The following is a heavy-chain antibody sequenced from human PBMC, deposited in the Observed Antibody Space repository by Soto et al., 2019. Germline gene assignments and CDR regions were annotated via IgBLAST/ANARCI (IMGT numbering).Heavy chain of an antibody. CDR3: ARLHSHGTYGMDV. D-gene: IGHD5-18*01. CDR1: GGSFTYT. J-gene: IGHJ6*02. Sequence: ASVKVSCKASGGSFTYTLSWVRQAPGQGLEWMGGIIPIFGTTNYAQKFQGRVTITADESTKTAYMELSTLRSEDTAVYYCARLHSHGTYGMDVWGQGTTVTVSS. CDR2: IIPIFGTT. V-gene: IGHV1-69*13.